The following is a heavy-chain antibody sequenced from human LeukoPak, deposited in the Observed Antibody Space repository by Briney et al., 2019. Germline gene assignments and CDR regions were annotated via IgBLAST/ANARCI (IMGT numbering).Heavy chain of an antibody. V-gene: IGHV1-8*01. J-gene: IGHJ4*02. Sequence: ASVKVSCKASGYTFTSYDINWVRQATGQGLEWMGWMNPNSGNTGYAQKFQGRVTMTRNTSISTAYMELSSLRSEDTAVYYWARGAMDRGIAAAGDYVDYWGQGTLVTVSS. CDR1: GYTFTSYD. CDR2: MNPNSGNT. D-gene: IGHD6-13*01. CDR3: ARGAMDRGIAAAGDYVDY.